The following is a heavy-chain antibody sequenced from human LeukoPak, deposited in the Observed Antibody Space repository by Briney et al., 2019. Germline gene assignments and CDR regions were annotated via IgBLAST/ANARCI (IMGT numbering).Heavy chain of an antibody. CDR2: ISWNSGSI. D-gene: IGHD3-16*02. CDR3: AKASARLGELSLFPPDY. J-gene: IGHJ4*02. CDR1: GFNFDDYA. Sequence: PGRSLRLSCAASGFNFDDYAMHWVRQAPGKGLEWVSGISWNSGSIGYADSVKGRFTITRDNAKNSLYLQMNSLRAEDTALYYRAKASARLGELSLFPPDYWGQGTLVTVSS. V-gene: IGHV3-9*01.